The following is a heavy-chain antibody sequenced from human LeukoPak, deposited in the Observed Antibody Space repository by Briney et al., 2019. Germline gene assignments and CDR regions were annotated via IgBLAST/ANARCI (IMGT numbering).Heavy chain of an antibody. CDR3: ARNDYATDYFDY. CDR2: INPNSGGT. J-gene: IGHJ4*02. D-gene: IGHD1-1*01. CDR1: GYTFTGHY. Sequence: ASVKVSCKASGYTFTGHYMHWVRQAPGQGHEWMGRINPNSGGTNYAQKFQGRVTMTRDTSITTAYMELSRLRSDDTAVYYCARNDYATDYFDYWGQGTLVTVSS. V-gene: IGHV1-2*06.